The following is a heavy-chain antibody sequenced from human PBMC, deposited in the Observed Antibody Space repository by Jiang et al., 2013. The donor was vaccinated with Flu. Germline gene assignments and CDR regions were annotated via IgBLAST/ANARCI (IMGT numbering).Heavy chain of an antibody. J-gene: IGHJ4*02. CDR3: ARVRFHSSGWSKAPRFDY. V-gene: IGHV4-31*03. Sequence: GLVKPSQTLSLTCTVSGGSISSGGYYWSWIRQHPGKGLEWIGYIYYSGSTYYNPSLKSRVTISVDTSKNQFSLKLSSVTAADTAVYYCARVRFHSSGWSKAPRFDYWGQGTLVTVSS. CDR1: GGSISSGGYY. D-gene: IGHD6-19*01. CDR2: IYYSGST.